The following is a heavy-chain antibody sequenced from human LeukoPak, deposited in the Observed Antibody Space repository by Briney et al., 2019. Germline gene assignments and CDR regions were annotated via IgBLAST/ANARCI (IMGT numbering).Heavy chain of an antibody. D-gene: IGHD6-6*01. Sequence: SVKVPCKASGGTFSSYAISWVRQAPGQGREWMGGIIPIFGTANYAQKSQGRVTITTDESTSTAYRELSSLRSEDTAVYYCARDRGIAARTNYYYYYYMDVWGKGTTVTVSS. V-gene: IGHV1-69*05. CDR2: IIPIFGTA. J-gene: IGHJ6*03. CDR3: ARDRGIAARTNYYYYYYMDV. CDR1: GGTFSSYA.